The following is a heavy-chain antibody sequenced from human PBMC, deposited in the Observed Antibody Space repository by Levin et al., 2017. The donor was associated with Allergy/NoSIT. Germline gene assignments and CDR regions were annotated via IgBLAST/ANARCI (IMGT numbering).Heavy chain of an antibody. D-gene: IGHD4-11*01. J-gene: IGHJ4*02. CDR3: ARGKDSTFDY. Sequence: SQTLSLTCAISGDSLSSNGVAWNWIRQSPSRGLEWLGRTYYRSTWSNDYALSVKSRITINRDTSKNHFSLQLDSVTPEDTAVYYCARGKDSTFDYWGQGSLVSVSS. CDR1: GDSLSSNGVA. V-gene: IGHV6-1*01. CDR2: TYYRSTWSN.